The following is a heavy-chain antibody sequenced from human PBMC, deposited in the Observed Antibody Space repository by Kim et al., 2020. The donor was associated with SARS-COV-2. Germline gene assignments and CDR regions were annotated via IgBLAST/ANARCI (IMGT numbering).Heavy chain of an antibody. J-gene: IGHJ4*02. CDR2: INAGNGNT. CDR3: ARGGRGAQEEFDY. V-gene: IGHV1-3*01. CDR1: GYTFTSYA. Sequence: ASVKVSCKASGYTFTSYAMHWVGQAPGQRLEWMGWINAGNGNTKYSQKFQGRVTITRDTSASTAYMELSSLRSEDTAVYYGARGGRGAQEEFDYWGQGTLVTVSS.